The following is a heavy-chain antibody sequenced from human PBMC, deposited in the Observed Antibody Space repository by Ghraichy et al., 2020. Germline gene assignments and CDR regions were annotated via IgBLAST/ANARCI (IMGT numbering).Heavy chain of an antibody. CDR3: ARHIRDDTGFRGFDP. V-gene: IGHV4-59*08. CDR2: IFDNGRT. D-gene: IGHD3-3*02. Sequence: SETLSLSCTVSGGSITRDYWNWIRQPPGKGLEWIAYIFDNGRTNYSPSLKNRVTISLDTSKNQFSLKLTSVTAADTAVYYCARHIRDDTGFRGFDPWGQGTLVIVSS. J-gene: IGHJ5*02. CDR1: GGSITRDY.